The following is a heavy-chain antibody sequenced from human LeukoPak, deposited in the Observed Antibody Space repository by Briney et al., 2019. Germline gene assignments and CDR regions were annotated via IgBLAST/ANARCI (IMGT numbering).Heavy chain of an antibody. CDR2: INPSGGST. CDR3: ARYLLTKPRPAFGVVINTYYYYYGMDV. D-gene: IGHD3-3*01. J-gene: IGHJ6*02. CDR1: GYTFTSYY. Sequence: VASVKVSCKASGYTFTSYYMHWVRQAPGQGLEWMGIINPSGGSTSYAQKFQGRVTMTRDTSTSTVYMELRSLRSDDTAVYYCARYLLTKPRPAFGVVINTYYYYYGMDVWGQGTTVTVSS. V-gene: IGHV1-46*01.